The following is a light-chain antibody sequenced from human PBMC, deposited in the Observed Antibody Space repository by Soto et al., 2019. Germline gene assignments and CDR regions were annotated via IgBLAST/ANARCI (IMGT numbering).Light chain of an antibody. CDR1: QSFRSN. CDR3: QQYNTWPPIT. J-gene: IGKJ5*01. V-gene: IGKV3-15*01. Sequence: EKVMRQCPATLSLSPCDRVTLSCRASQSFRSNLAWYQQKPGQAPRLLIYGASTRATGLPARFSGSGSGTDFTLTISSLQSEDFAVYYCQQYNTWPPITFGQGTRLEIK. CDR2: GAS.